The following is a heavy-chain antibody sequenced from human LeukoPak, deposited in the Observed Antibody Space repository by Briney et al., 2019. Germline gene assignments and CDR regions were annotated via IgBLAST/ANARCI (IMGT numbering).Heavy chain of an antibody. CDR3: ARVRSCGGNRCYPITLDY. CDR2: INHSGST. Sequence: SETLSLTCAAYGGSFSGYYWSWIRHPPGKGLEWIGEINHSGSTNYTPSLKSRVTISVDTSKNQFSLELSSVTDADTAGYYCARVRSCGGNRCYPITLDYWGQGTLVTVS. V-gene: IGHV4-34*01. CDR1: GGSFSGYY. D-gene: IGHD2-15*01. J-gene: IGHJ4*02.